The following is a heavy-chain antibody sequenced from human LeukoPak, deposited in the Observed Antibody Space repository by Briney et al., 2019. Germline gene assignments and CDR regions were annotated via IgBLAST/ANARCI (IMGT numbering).Heavy chain of an antibody. J-gene: IGHJ4*02. D-gene: IGHD3-22*01. CDR1: GYSISSGYY. CDR2: ISHSGST. Sequence: SETLSLTCTVSGYSISSGYYWGWIRQPPWKGLEWIGSISHSGSTYYNPSLKSRVAISVDTSKNQISLKLSAVTAADTAVYYCAGGGSSGYYYFDYWGQGTLVTVSS. V-gene: IGHV4-38-2*02. CDR3: AGGGSSGYYYFDY.